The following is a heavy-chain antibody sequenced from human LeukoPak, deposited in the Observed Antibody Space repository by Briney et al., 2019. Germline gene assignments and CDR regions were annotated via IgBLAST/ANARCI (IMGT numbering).Heavy chain of an antibody. V-gene: IGHV1-18*04. CDR1: GYTFTSYY. J-gene: IGHJ5*02. Sequence: ASVKVSCKASGYTFTSYYMHWVRQAPGQGLEWMGWISAYNGNTNYAQKLQGRVTMTTDTSTSTAYMELRSLRSDDTAVYYCARGITTQENWFDPWGQGTLVTVSS. D-gene: IGHD4-11*01. CDR3: ARGITTQENWFDP. CDR2: ISAYNGNT.